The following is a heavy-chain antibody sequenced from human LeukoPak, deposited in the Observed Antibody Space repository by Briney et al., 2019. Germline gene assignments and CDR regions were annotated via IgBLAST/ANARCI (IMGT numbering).Heavy chain of an antibody. Sequence: SVKVSCKASGGTFSSYAISWVRQAPGQGLEWMGGIIPIFGTANYAQKFQGRVTITTDESTSTAYMELSSLRSEDTAVYYCARSAPWEAAAGNWFDPWGQGTLVTVSS. J-gene: IGHJ5*02. CDR2: IIPIFGTA. D-gene: IGHD6-13*01. CDR3: ARSAPWEAAAGNWFDP. CDR1: GGTFSSYA. V-gene: IGHV1-69*05.